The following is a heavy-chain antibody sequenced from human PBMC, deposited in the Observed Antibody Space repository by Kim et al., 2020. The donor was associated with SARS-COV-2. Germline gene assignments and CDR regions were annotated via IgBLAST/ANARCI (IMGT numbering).Heavy chain of an antibody. CDR3: ARLWRSTYYYYNKPSPSGEFDY. V-gene: IGHV4-34*01. D-gene: IGHD3-22*01. J-gene: IGHJ4*02. Sequence: SETLSLTCVAYGGSFSGNYWSWIRQPPGKGLEWIGEINHSGSTNYNPSLKSRVTISIDTSKNQFSLKLTSVTAADTALYYCARLWRSTYYYYNKPSPSGEFDYGGQGTLVTVSS. CDR1: GGSFSGNY. CDR2: INHSGST.